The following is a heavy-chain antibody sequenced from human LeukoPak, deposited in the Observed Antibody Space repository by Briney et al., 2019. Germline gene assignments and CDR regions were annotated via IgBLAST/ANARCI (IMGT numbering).Heavy chain of an antibody. CDR2: ISGSGGST. V-gene: IGHV3-23*01. Sequence: GGSLRVSCAASGFTFSSYAMSWVRQAPGKGLEWVSAISGSGGSTYYADSVKGRFTISRDNSKNTLYLQMNSLRAEDTAVYYCAKDRSHDYVWGRYTQVSDAFDIWGQGTMVTVSS. D-gene: IGHD3-16*01. J-gene: IGHJ3*02. CDR1: GFTFSSYA. CDR3: AKDRSHDYVWGRYTQVSDAFDI.